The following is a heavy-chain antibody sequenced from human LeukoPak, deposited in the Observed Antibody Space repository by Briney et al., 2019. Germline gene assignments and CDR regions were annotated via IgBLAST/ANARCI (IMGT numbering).Heavy chain of an antibody. J-gene: IGHJ4*02. V-gene: IGHV3-23*01. CDR2: MSDSGGWT. D-gene: IGHD3-22*01. CDR3: AKRGVVIRVIPVGFHKEAYYFDS. Sequence: GGSLRLSCAVSGITLSNYGISWVRQAPGKGLEWVAGMSDSGGWTNYADSVKGQFTIARDNPKNNLYLQMNSLKAEDTAVYFCAKRGVVIRVIPVGFHKEAYYFDSWGQGALVTVSS. CDR1: GITLSNYG.